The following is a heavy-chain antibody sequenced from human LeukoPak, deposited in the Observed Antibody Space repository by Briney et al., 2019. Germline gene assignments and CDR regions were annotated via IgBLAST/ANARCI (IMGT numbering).Heavy chain of an antibody. V-gene: IGHV1-3*01. CDR1: GYTFTSYA. Sequence: ASVTVSCKASGYTFTSYAMHWVRQAPGQRLEWMGWINAGNGNTKYSQKFQGRVTITRDTSASTAYMELSSLRSEDTAVYYCAREGFRDAFDIWGQGTMVTVSS. CDR2: INAGNGNT. D-gene: IGHD3-10*01. J-gene: IGHJ3*02. CDR3: AREGFRDAFDI.